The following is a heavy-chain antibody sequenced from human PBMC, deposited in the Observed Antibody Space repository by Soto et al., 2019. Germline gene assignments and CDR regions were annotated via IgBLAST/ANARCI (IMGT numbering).Heavy chain of an antibody. CDR2: ISTNGGST. Sequence: GGSLRLSCVASGITFSSYAMHWVRQAPGKGLEYVSSISTNGGSTHYADSVKGRFTISRDNSKNTQYLQMSSLRADDTAMYYCVKGEYYYDSSGYYPFDYWGQGTLVTVSS. CDR1: GITFSSYA. V-gene: IGHV3-64D*06. CDR3: VKGEYYYDSSGYYPFDY. J-gene: IGHJ4*02. D-gene: IGHD3-22*01.